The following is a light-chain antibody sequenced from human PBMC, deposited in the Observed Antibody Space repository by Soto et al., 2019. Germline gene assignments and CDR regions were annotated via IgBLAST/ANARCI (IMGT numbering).Light chain of an antibody. Sequence: EIVLTQSPATLSLSPGDRATLSCRASQSLNNYLAWYQHKPGQAPRLLIYDASNRATGIPARFSGSGSGTDFTLTISSLESEDFAVYYCQRGFTFGGGTKVEIK. CDR2: DAS. V-gene: IGKV3-11*01. CDR1: QSLNNY. CDR3: QRGFT. J-gene: IGKJ4*01.